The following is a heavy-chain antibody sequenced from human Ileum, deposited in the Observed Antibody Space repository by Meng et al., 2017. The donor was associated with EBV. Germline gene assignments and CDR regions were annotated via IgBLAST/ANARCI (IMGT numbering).Heavy chain of an antibody. D-gene: IGHD3-22*01. CDR3: ARDSSSSAYSPFDY. V-gene: IGHV6-1*01. CDR1: GDSVSSNSAA. CDR2: TYYRSKWYN. Sequence: QGQLQQSRPGLVKPPHTLTLTCAISGDSVSSNSAAWNWIRQSPSRGLEWLGRTYYRSKWYNDYAVSVKSRITINPDTSKNQFSLQLNSVTPEDTAVYYCARDSSSSAYSPFDYWGQGTLVTVSS. J-gene: IGHJ4*02.